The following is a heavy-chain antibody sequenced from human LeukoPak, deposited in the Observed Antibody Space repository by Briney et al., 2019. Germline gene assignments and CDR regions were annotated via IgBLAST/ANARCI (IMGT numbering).Heavy chain of an antibody. Sequence: PGGSLRLSCAASGFTFGSYSMNWVRQAPGKGLEWVSSISSSSSYIYYADSVKGRFTISRDNAKNSLYLQMNSLRAEDTAVYYCARDDGLGYFDYWGQGTLVTVSS. J-gene: IGHJ4*02. CDR1: GFTFGSYS. D-gene: IGHD3/OR15-3a*01. CDR3: ARDDGLGYFDY. CDR2: ISSSSSYI. V-gene: IGHV3-21*01.